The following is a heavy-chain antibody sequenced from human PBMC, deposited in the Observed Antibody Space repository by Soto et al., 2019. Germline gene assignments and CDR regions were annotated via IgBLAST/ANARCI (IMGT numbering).Heavy chain of an antibody. V-gene: IGHV3-23*01. D-gene: IGHD3-10*01. CDR1: GFTFSRYA. J-gene: IGHJ4*02. CDR2: TSSSGGST. CDR3: AKDGGYGSGSYYSDD. Sequence: EVQLLESGGGLVQPGGSLRLSCAASGFTFSRYAMSWVRQAPGKGLEWVSTTSSSGGSTYYADSVQGRFTISRDNSKNTFYLQMKSLRADDMAVYYCAKDGGYGSGSYYSDDWGQGTLVTVSS.